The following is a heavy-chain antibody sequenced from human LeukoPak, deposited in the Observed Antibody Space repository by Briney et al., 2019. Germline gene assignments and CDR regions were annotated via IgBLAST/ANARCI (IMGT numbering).Heavy chain of an antibody. CDR3: AKALVVVTSQDAFDI. CDR2: ISDSGGST. CDR1: GFTFTTYG. D-gene: IGHD2-21*02. J-gene: IGHJ3*02. V-gene: IGHV3-23*01. Sequence: GGSLRLSCAASGFTFTTYGMSWVRQAPGKGLEWVSTISDSGGSTYYADSVKGRFTISRDNSKNALHLQMNSLRAEDTAVYYCAKALVVVTSQDAFDIWGQGTMVTVSS.